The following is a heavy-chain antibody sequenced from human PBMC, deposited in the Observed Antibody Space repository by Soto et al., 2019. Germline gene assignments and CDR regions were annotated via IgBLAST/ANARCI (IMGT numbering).Heavy chain of an antibody. CDR3: AREGSSYDSSGYSPLVY. CDR2: IYYTGST. Sequence: SETLSLTCTVSGDSINSGDYYWSWIRQHPGKGLEWIGYIYYTGSTYYNPSLKSRVTISVDTSNNQFSLKLSSVTAADTAVYYCAREGSSYDSSGYSPLVYWGQGTLVTVSS. CDR1: GDSINSGDYY. V-gene: IGHV4-31*03. D-gene: IGHD3-22*01. J-gene: IGHJ4*02.